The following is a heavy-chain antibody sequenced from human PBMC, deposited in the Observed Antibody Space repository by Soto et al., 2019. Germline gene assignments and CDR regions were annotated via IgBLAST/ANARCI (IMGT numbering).Heavy chain of an antibody. CDR3: ARDHRITIFGVVITNYYYYGMDV. V-gene: IGHV4-61*01. CDR2: IYYSGIT. Sequence: PSETLSLTCTVSGGSVSSGSYYWSWIRQPPGKGLEWIGYIYYSGITNYNPSLKSRVTISVDTSKNQFSLKLSSVTAADTAVYYCARDHRITIFGVVITNYYYYGMDVWGQGTTVTVSS. J-gene: IGHJ6*02. D-gene: IGHD3-3*01. CDR1: GGSVSSGSYY.